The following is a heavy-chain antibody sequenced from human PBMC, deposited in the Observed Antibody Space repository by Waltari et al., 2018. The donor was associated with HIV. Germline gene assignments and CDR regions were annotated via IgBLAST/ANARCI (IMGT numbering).Heavy chain of an antibody. V-gene: IGHV5-51*01. CDR2: ILPSDSDT. CDR1: GFTFTNYW. J-gene: IGHJ3*01. CDR3: ASPKGGWLFAFDV. Sequence: QLVQSGGEVKQTGESLKISCKGSGFTFTNYWIAWVRQRPGKGREWLGMILPSDSDTRYSPPFQGHVSSAADRSISTAYLQWSSLVASDTAMYYCASPKGGWLFAFDVWGQGTMVTVSS. D-gene: IGHD3-16*01.